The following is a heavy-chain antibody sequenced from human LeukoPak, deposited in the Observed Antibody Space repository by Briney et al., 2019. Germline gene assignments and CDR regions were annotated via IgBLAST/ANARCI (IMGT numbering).Heavy chain of an antibody. D-gene: IGHD5-18*01. V-gene: IGHV1-2*02. CDR1: GYTFTGYY. Sequence: ASVKVSCKATGYTFTGYYMHGVRQAPGRGVEGVGFINPNSGGTNYAQKFQGRVTMTRDTSISTAYMELSRLRSDDTAVYYCARDGLPPDTAMVINWFDPWGQGTLVTVSS. CDR3: ARDGLPPDTAMVINWFDP. J-gene: IGHJ5*02. CDR2: INPNSGGT.